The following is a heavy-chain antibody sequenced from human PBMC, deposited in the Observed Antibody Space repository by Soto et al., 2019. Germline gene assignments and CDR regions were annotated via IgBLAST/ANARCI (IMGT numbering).Heavy chain of an antibody. V-gene: IGHV4-31*03. CDR3: ARGDRQSGYSSSWVVDY. Sequence: QVQLRESGPGLVKPSQTLSLTCTVSGGSINSGGYYWNWIRQHPGKGLEWIGYMYYSGSTYYNPSGGSRVIISADTSENHFTRKLSSMTAADTAVYFCARGDRQSGYSSSWVVDYWGQGTLVNVSS. D-gene: IGHD6-13*01. CDR2: MYYSGST. J-gene: IGHJ4*02. CDR1: GGSINSGGYY.